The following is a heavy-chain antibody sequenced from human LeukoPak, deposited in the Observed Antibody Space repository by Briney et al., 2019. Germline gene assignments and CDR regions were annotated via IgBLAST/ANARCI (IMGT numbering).Heavy chain of an antibody. V-gene: IGHV4-34*01. D-gene: IGHD5-18*01. CDR3: ASSREIQLWSMNYLDY. Sequence: SETLSLTCAVSGGSFSSYYWSWIRQPPGKGLEWIGEINHRGITNYKPSLKSRVAISLDTSQSQFSLRLSSVTAADTALYFCASSREIQLWSMNYLDYWGPGTLVTVSS. CDR2: INHRGIT. J-gene: IGHJ4*02. CDR1: GGSFSSYY.